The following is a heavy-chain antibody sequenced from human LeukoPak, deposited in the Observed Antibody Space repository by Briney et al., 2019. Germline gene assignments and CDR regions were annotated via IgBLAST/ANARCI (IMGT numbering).Heavy chain of an antibody. J-gene: IGHJ5*02. CDR3: AKPYSGTILTGWFDP. D-gene: IGHD3-9*01. CDR2: ISGSGGST. CDR1: GFTFSSYA. V-gene: IGHV3-23*01. Sequence: RPGGSLRLSCAASGFTFSSYAMSWVRQAPGKGLEWVSIISGSGGSTSYADSVKGRFTISRDNSKNTLYLQMNSLRAEDTALYYCAKPYSGTILTGWFDPWGQGTLVTVSS.